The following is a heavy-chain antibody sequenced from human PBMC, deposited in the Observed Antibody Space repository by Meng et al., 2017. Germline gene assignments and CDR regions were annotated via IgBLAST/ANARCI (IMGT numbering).Heavy chain of an antibody. V-gene: IGHV3-7*01. Sequence: GESLKISCAASGFTFSSYWMSWVHQAPGKGLEWVANIKQDGSEKYYVDSVKGRFTISRDNAKNSLYLQMNSLRAEDTAVYYCARMGLIPLGGYCSGGSCPFDYWGQGTLVTVSS. J-gene: IGHJ4*02. CDR2: IKQDGSEK. D-gene: IGHD2-15*01. CDR1: GFTFSSYW. CDR3: ARMGLIPLGGYCSGGSCPFDY.